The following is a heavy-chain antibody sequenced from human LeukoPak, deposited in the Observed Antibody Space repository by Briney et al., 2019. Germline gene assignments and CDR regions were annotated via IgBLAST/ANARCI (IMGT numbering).Heavy chain of an antibody. CDR2: INPKSGGT. CDR3: ATTQSGFTRSLLPHGGYYLDY. D-gene: IGHD3-3*01. Sequence: ASVKVSCRAAGYTFIDYYIHWLRQAPGQGLEWMGWINPKSGGTNYAQKFQGRVTMTRDTSISAAYMELSSLKSDDTAVYYCATTQSGFTRSLLPHGGYYLDYWGQGTLVTVSS. V-gene: IGHV1-2*02. J-gene: IGHJ4*02. CDR1: GYTFIDYY.